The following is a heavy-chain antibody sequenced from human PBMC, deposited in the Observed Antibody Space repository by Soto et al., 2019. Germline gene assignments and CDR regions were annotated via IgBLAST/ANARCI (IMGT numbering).Heavy chain of an antibody. CDR2: ISGSGGST. D-gene: IGHD6-6*01. J-gene: IGHJ6*02. Sequence: EVQLLESGGGLVQPGGSLRLSCAASGFTFSSYAMRWVRQAPGKGLEWVSAISGSGGSTYYADSVKGRFTISKDNAKNTLYLQMNSLRDEDTAVYYCGHSGSAGGYYYYYGMDVWGQGTTVTVSS. V-gene: IGHV3-23*01. CDR1: GFTFSSYA. CDR3: GHSGSAGGYYYYYGMDV.